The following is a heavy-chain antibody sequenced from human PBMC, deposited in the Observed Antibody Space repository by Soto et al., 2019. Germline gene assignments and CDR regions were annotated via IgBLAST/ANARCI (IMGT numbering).Heavy chain of an antibody. Sequence: EVQLLESGGGLVQPGGSLRLSCAASGFTFSSYAMSWVRQAPGKGLEWVSAISGSGGSTYYADSVKGRFTISRDNSKTTLYLQMNSLRAEDTAVYYCAKVGDGYNTNWYFDLWGRGTLVTVSS. D-gene: IGHD5-12*01. V-gene: IGHV3-23*01. CDR1: GFTFSSYA. CDR2: ISGSGGST. CDR3: AKVGDGYNTNWYFDL. J-gene: IGHJ2*01.